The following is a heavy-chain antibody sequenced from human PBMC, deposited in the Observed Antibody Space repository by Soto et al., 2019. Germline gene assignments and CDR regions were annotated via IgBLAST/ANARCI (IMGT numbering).Heavy chain of an antibody. CDR2: ISYDGNNK. Sequence: QVQLVESGGGVVQPGRSLRLSCAASGFTFSTYAMHWVRQAPGKGLEWVAVISYDGNNKYYADSVKGRFTISRDYSKNTLYLQMNSLRAVDTAVYYCARGGNLWFGEPFDYWGKGALVTVSS. CDR3: ARGGNLWFGEPFDY. J-gene: IGHJ4*02. CDR1: GFTFSTYA. D-gene: IGHD3-10*01. V-gene: IGHV3-30-3*01.